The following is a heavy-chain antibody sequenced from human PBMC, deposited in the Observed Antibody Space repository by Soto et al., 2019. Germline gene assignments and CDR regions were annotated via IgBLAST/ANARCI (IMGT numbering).Heavy chain of an antibody. J-gene: IGHJ5*02. CDR3: AIVVWLVNGWNDGIDP. CDR2: ISAYNGNT. D-gene: IGHD1-1*01. CDR1: GYTFTSYG. Sequence: QVQLVQSGAEVKKPGASVKVSCKASGYTFTSYGISWVRQAPGQGLEWMGWISAYNGNTNYAQKLQGRVTMTTDTSTSTDYMELRSLRSDDTAVYYCAIVVWLVNGWNDGIDPWGQGTLVTVSS. V-gene: IGHV1-18*01.